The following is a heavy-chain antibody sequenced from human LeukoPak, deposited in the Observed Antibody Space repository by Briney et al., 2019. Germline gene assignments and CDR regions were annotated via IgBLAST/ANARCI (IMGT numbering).Heavy chain of an antibody. D-gene: IGHD6-19*01. CDR1: GYTFTNYD. J-gene: IGHJ4*02. Sequence: ASVKVSCKASGYTFTNYDINWVRQATGQGLEWMGWMNPNSGNTGYAQKFQGRVTMTRNTSISTAYMELSSLRYEDTAVYYCARYRSGWYRLDYWGQGTLVTVSS. CDR2: MNPNSGNT. CDR3: ARYRSGWYRLDY. V-gene: IGHV1-8*01.